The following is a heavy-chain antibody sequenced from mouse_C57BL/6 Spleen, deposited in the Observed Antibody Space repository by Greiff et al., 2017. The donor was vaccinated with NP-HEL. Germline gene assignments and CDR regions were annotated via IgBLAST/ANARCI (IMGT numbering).Heavy chain of an antibody. V-gene: IGHV1-55*01. CDR1: GYTFTSYW. D-gene: IGHD2-4*01. Sequence: VQLQQPGAELVKPGASVKMSCKASGYTFTSYWITWVKQRPGQGLEWIGDIYPGSGSTNYNEKFKSKATLTVDTSSSTAYMQLSSLTSEDSAVYYCARSYYDYEDAMDYWGQGTSVTVSS. CDR2: IYPGSGST. J-gene: IGHJ4*01. CDR3: ARSYYDYEDAMDY.